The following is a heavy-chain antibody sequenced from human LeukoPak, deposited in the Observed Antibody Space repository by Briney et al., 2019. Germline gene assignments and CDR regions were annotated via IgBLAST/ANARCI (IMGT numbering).Heavy chain of an antibody. CDR2: IERDGSKQ. CDR3: ARGNSNGGSQYNWFDS. Sequence: GGSLRLSCAASGFTVSSNYMNWVRQAPGKGLEWVANIERDGSKQYYGHSVRGRFTISRDNARNSVYLQMNSLGVEDTAVYYCARGNSNGGSQYNWFDSWGPGTLVTVSS. V-gene: IGHV3-7*03. D-gene: IGHD3-22*01. CDR1: GFTVSSNY. J-gene: IGHJ5*01.